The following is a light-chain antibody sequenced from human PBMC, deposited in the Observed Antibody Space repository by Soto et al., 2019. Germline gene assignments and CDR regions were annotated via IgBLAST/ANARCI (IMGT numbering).Light chain of an antibody. Sequence: DIVMTQSPFSLPVTPGEPASISCRSSQSLLHSNGYNYLDWYLQKPGQSPQLLIYLGSSRASGVPDRLSGSGSGTDFTLKISRVETEDVGVYYCIQALQTPSTFGQGTRLESK. CDR1: QSLLHSNGYNY. V-gene: IGKV2-28*01. J-gene: IGKJ5*01. CDR3: IQALQTPST. CDR2: LGS.